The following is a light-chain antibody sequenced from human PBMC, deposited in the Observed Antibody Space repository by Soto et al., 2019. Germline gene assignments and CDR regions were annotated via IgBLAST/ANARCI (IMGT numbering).Light chain of an antibody. Sequence: EIVLTQSPATLSLFPGETATFSCRASQSVSGYLAWYQQKPGQTPRLLIYDTSKRATDIPDRFTGSGSGTDFTLTISGLEPEDFAVYYCHQRSNWPLTFGGGTRVEI. J-gene: IGKJ4*01. CDR2: DTS. CDR3: HQRSNWPLT. V-gene: IGKV3-11*01. CDR1: QSVSGY.